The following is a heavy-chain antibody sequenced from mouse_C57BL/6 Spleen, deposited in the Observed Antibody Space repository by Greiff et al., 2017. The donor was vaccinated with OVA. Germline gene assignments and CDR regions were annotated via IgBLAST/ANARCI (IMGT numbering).Heavy chain of an antibody. CDR1: GFSLTSYG. Sequence: VQLQQSGPGLVQPSQSLSITCTVSGFSLTSYGVHWVRQSPGKGLEWLGVIWSGGSTDNNAAFISRLSISKDNSKSQVFFKMNSLQADDTAIYYCARNFSQGFDYWGQGTTLTVSS. J-gene: IGHJ2*01. CDR2: IWSGGST. CDR3: ARNFSQGFDY. V-gene: IGHV2-2*01.